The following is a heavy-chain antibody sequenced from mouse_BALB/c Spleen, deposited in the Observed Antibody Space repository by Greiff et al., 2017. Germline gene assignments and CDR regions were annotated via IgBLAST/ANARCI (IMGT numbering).Heavy chain of an antibody. CDR2: IDPANGNT. V-gene: IGHV14-3*02. CDR3: ARSTTEPWYFDV. J-gene: IGHJ1*01. CDR1: GFNIKDTY. Sequence: DVKLVESGAELVKPGASVKLSCTASGFNIKDTYMHWVKQRPEQGLEWIGRIDPANGNTKYDPKFQGKATITADTSSNTAYLQLSSLTSEDTAVYYCARSTTEPWYFDVWGAGTTVTVSS. D-gene: IGHD1-1*01.